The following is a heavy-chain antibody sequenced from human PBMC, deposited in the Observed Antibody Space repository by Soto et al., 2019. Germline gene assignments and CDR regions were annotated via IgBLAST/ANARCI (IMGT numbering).Heavy chain of an antibody. CDR3: ARDTMAFGFDY. J-gene: IGHJ4*02. CDR2: IYYSGST. CDR1: GGSISSYY. Sequence: TSETLSLTCTVSGGSISSYYWSWIRQPPGKGLEWIGYIYYSGSTNYNPSLKSRVTISVDTSKNQFSLKLSSVTAADTAVYYCARDTMAFGFDYWGQGALVTVSS. V-gene: IGHV4-59*01. D-gene: IGHD3-10*01.